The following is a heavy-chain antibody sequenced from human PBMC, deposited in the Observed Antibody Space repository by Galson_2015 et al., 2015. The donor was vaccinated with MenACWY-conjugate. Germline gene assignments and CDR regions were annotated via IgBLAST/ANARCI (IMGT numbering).Heavy chain of an antibody. CDR2: ISYDGNNN. CDR3: ARVLSSGWTRQFDY. V-gene: IGHV3-30*03. D-gene: IGHD6-19*01. CDR1: GFTFSHYG. J-gene: IGHJ4*02. Sequence: SLRLSCAASGFTFSHYGMHWVRQAPGKGLEWVTAISYDGNNNYYADSVKGRFTISRDNSKNTVSLQMNGLTTEDTAVYFCARVLSSGWTRQFDYWGQGTLVAVSS.